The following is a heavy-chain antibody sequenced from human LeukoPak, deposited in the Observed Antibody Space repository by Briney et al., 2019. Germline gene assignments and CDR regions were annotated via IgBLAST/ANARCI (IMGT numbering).Heavy chain of an antibody. D-gene: IGHD2-15*01. CDR1: GFTFSTYA. CDR2: VSGSSDST. V-gene: IGHV3-23*01. CDR3: AKGSGGSCYSKSDY. Sequence: GGSLRLSCAASGFTFSTYAMNWVRQAPGKGLEWVSVVSGSSDSTYYADSVKGRFTIPRDNSKNTLYLQMNSLRAEDTAVYYCAKGSGGSCYSKSDYWGQGTLVTVSS. J-gene: IGHJ4*02.